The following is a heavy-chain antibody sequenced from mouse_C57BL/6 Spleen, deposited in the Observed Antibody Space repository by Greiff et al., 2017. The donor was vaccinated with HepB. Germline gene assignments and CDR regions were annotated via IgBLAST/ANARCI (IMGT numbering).Heavy chain of an antibody. V-gene: IGHV1-72*01. D-gene: IGHD1-1*01. CDR2: IDPNSGGT. Sequence: QVQLQQSGAELVKPGASVKLSCKASGYTFTSYWMHWVKQRPGRGLEWIGRIDPNSGGTKYNGKFKSKATLTVDKPSSTAYMQLSSLTSEDSAVYYSARNYGSSYYYFDYWGQGTTLTVSS. CDR1: GYTFTSYW. J-gene: IGHJ2*01. CDR3: ARNYGSSYYYFDY.